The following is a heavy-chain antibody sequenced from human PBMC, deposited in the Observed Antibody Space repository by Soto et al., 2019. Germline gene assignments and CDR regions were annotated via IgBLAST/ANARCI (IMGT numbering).Heavy chain of an antibody. CDR3: ARGYSYGQFDY. D-gene: IGHD5-18*01. J-gene: IGHJ4*02. CDR1: GGSISSYF. CDR2: IYNRGST. V-gene: IGHV4-59*08. Sequence: PSETLSLTCTVSGGSISSYFWSWIRQPPGKGLEWVGYIYNRGSTDYSPSLKSRVTISVDTSKNQFSLKLSSVTAADTAVYYCARGYSYGQFDYWGQGTLVTVSS.